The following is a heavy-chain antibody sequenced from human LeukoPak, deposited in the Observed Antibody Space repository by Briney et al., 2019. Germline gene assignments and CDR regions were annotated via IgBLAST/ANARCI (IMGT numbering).Heavy chain of an antibody. Sequence: GGSETLLCSLWSHLLHLCHELGPRQAPGKGLEWVAGLSFDGSDKHFADSVKGRFTISRDNSKNTLYLQMNSLRPEDTDVYFCARDLSSQLLLFDYWGQGTLVTVSS. CDR3: ARDLSSQLLLFDY. D-gene: IGHD2-15*01. CDR1: SHLLHLC. J-gene: IGHJ4*02. V-gene: IGHV3-30-3*01. CDR2: LSFDGSDK.